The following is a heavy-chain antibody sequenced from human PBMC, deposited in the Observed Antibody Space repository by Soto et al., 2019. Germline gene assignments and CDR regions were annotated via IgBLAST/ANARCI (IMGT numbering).Heavy chain of an antibody. CDR1: GGSISSGGYY. D-gene: IGHD5-12*01. CDR2: IYYSGST. Sequence: SETLSLTCTVSGGSISSGGYYWSWIRQHPGKGLEWIGYIYYSGSTYYNPSLKSRVTISVDTSKNQFSLKLSSVTAADTAVYYCARAERWLQFAPFDYWGQGNLVTVSS. J-gene: IGHJ4*02. CDR3: ARAERWLQFAPFDY. V-gene: IGHV4-31*03.